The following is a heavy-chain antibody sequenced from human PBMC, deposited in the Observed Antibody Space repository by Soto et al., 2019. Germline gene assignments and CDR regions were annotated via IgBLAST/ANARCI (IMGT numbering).Heavy chain of an antibody. CDR3: ARVLGYSYGYFDY. CDR1: GYTFTSYD. D-gene: IGHD5-18*01. Sequence: ASVKVSCKASGYTFTSYDINWVRQAPGQGLEWMGWINPNSGNTNYAQKFQGWVTMTRNTSISTAYMELSRLRSDDTAVYYCARVLGYSYGYFDYWGQGTLVTVSS. J-gene: IGHJ4*02. V-gene: IGHV1-2*04. CDR2: INPNSGNT.